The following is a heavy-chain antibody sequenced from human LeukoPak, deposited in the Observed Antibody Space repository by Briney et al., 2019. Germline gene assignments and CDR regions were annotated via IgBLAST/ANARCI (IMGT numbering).Heavy chain of an antibody. J-gene: IGHJ4*02. CDR1: GYTFTSYD. CDR3: ARPQRRGPAAIGY. CDR2: MNPNSGNT. Sequence: ASVKVSCKASGYTFTSYDIKWVRQATGQGLEWMGWMNPNSGNTGYAQKFQGRVTITRNTSISTAYMELSSLRSEDTAVYYCARPQRRGPAAIGYWGQGTLVTVSS. V-gene: IGHV1-8*03. D-gene: IGHD2-2*01.